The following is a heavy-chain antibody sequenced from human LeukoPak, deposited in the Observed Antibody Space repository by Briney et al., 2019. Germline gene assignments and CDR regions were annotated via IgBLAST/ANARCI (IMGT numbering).Heavy chain of an antibody. D-gene: IGHD4-17*01. J-gene: IGHJ4*02. Sequence: GASVKVSCKASGGTFSSYAISWVRQAPGQGLEWMGGIIPIFGTANYAQKFQGRVTITADESTSTAYMELSSLRSEDTAVYYCAKDTEDYGALDYWGQGTLVTVSS. V-gene: IGHV1-69*13. CDR3: AKDTEDYGALDY. CDR1: GGTFSSYA. CDR2: IIPIFGTA.